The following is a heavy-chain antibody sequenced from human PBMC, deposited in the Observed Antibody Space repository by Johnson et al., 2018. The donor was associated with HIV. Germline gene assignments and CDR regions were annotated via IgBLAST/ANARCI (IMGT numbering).Heavy chain of an antibody. CDR1: GFTFSNAW. CDR3: WIIGTTRHDAFDI. CDR2: IKSKSDGGTT. Sequence: VQLVESGGGLVKPGGSLRLSCAASGFTFSNAWMNWVRQAPGKGLEWVGRIKSKSDGGTTDYAAPVKGRFTISRDDSKNTLYLQMNSLKIEDTAVYYCWIIGTTRHDAFDIWGRGTMVTVSS. J-gene: IGHJ3*02. V-gene: IGHV3-15*01. D-gene: IGHD1-7*01.